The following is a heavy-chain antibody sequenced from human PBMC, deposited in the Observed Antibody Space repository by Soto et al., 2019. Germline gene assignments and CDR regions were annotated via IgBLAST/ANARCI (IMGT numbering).Heavy chain of an antibody. CDR3: ARAAGSQHYGMDV. CDR2: IYYSGST. Sequence: PSETLSLTCTVSGGSISSGDYYWSWIRQPPGKGLEWIGYIYYSGSTYYNPSLKSRVTISVDTSKNQFSLKLSSVTAADTAVYYCARAAGSQHYGMDVWGQGTTVTVSS. CDR1: GGSISSGDYY. J-gene: IGHJ6*02. V-gene: IGHV4-30-4*01. D-gene: IGHD1-26*01.